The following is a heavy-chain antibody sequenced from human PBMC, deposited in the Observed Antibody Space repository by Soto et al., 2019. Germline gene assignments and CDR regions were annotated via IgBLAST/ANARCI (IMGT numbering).Heavy chain of an antibody. CDR2: IIPIFGTA. D-gene: IGHD5-12*01. Sequence: QVQLVQSGAEVKKPGSAVKVSCKASGGTFSSYAISWVRQAPGQGLEWMGGIIPIFGTANYAQKFQGRVTITADKPTSTAYMELSSLRSEDTAVYYCARKGLRDGYNQYYFDYWGQGTLVTVSS. J-gene: IGHJ4*02. V-gene: IGHV1-69*06. CDR1: GGTFSSYA. CDR3: ARKGLRDGYNQYYFDY.